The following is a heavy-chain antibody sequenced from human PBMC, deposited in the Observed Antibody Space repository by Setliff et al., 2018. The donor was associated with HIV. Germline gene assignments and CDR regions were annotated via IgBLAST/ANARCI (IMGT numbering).Heavy chain of an antibody. Sequence: SETLSLTCTVSGGSISSSSYYWGWIRQPPGKGLEWIGSIYYSGSTYYNPSLKSRVTISVDKSKNQFSLKLNSMTAADTAVYYCARHRDPPGTSWIFYYYYMDLWGGGTTVTVSS. CDR3: ARHRDPPGTSWIFYYYYMDL. V-gene: IGHV4-39*01. CDR1: GGSISSSSYY. CDR2: IYYSGST. D-gene: IGHD2-2*01. J-gene: IGHJ6*03.